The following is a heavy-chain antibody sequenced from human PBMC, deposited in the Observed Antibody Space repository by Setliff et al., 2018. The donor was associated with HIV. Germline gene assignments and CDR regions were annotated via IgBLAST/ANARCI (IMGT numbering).Heavy chain of an antibody. CDR1: GYTFTSYY. V-gene: IGHV1-46*01. J-gene: IGHJ4*02. CDR2: IIPSTGNT. Sequence: GASVKVSYKASGYTFTSYYMHWVRQAPGQGLEWMTMIIPSTGNTNYAQKFQGRVTMTGDTSTNTVYMDLSSLGSEDTAVYYCVRERRGGHFDYWGQGTLVTVSS. CDR3: VRERRGGHFDY.